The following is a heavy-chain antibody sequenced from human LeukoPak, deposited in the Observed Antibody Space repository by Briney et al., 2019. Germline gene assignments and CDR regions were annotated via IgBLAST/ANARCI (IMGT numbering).Heavy chain of an antibody. CDR2: IIPIFGTA. CDR3: ARDKWDYGDYDFLDY. Sequence: GASVRVSCKASGGTFSSYAISWVRQAPGRGLEWMGGIIPIFGTANYAQKFQGRVTITADESTSTAYMELSSLRSEDTAVYYCARDKWDYGDYDFLDYWGQGTLVAVSS. V-gene: IGHV1-69*13. J-gene: IGHJ4*02. CDR1: GGTFSSYA. D-gene: IGHD4-17*01.